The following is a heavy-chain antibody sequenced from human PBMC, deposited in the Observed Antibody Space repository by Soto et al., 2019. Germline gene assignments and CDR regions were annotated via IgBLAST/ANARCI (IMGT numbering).Heavy chain of an antibody. CDR3: ASREDGSSLTI. D-gene: IGHD5-18*01. Sequence: RGPLRLSCPGSGFTFSIYGMHWVRQAPGKGQEWMAVIRHHRSNKYYADSVKGRFTLSRDTSKKMLYLQMNSLGAEDSAVYYCASREDGSSLTIWGRGTLVTVSS. J-gene: IGHJ4*02. CDR2: IRHHRSNK. CDR1: GFTFSIYG. V-gene: IGHV3-33*01.